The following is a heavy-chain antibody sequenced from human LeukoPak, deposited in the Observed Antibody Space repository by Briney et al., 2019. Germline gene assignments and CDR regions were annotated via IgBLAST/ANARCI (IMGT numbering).Heavy chain of an antibody. D-gene: IGHD3-16*02. CDR2: INPNSGVT. CDR3: ARLSTPNLYYFDY. CDR1: GYTFTGYY. V-gene: IGHV1-2*02. Sequence: ASVKVSCKAPGYTFTGYYMHWVRQAPGQGPEWMGWINPNSGVTYYAQKFQGRVSMTRDTSISTAYMEVSRLRSDDSALYYCARLSTPNLYYFDYWGQGTLATVSS. J-gene: IGHJ4*02.